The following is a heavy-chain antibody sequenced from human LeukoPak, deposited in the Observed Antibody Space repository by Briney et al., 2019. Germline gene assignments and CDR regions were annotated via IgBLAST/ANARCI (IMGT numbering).Heavy chain of an antibody. D-gene: IGHD6-19*01. CDR2: MNPNSGNT. Sequence: GASVKVSCKASGYTFTSYDINWVRQVTGQGLEWMGWMNPNSGNTGYAQKFQGRVTITRNTSISTAYMELSSLRSDDTAVYYCARDPRRVAVAGSGSYWGQGTLATVSS. CDR3: ARDPRRVAVAGSGSY. CDR1: GYTFTSYD. V-gene: IGHV1-8*03. J-gene: IGHJ4*02.